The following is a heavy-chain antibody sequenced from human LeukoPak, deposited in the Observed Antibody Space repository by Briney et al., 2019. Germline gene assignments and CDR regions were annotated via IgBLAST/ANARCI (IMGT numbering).Heavy chain of an antibody. CDR3: ARRIAAAAPFDY. V-gene: IGHV1-18*01. D-gene: IGHD6-13*01. J-gene: IGHJ4*02. Sequence: ASVKVSCKASGYTFTNYGISWVRQAPGQGLEWMGWISAYNGDTNYAQRLQGRVTMTTDTSTSTAYMELRSLRSDDTAVYYCARRIAAAAPFDYWGQRTLVTVSS. CDR1: GYTFTNYG. CDR2: ISAYNGDT.